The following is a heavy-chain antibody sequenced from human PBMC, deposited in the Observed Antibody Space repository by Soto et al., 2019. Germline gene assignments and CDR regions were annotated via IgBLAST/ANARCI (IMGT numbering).Heavy chain of an antibody. CDR1: GFTFSGHW. J-gene: IGHJ3*02. CDR2: INTDGGSS. V-gene: IGHV3-74*03. Sequence: EVQLVESGGDLVQPGGSLRLSCAASGFTFSGHWMHWVRQVPGKGLEWVSRINTDGGSSAYAASGKGRFTISRDNAKNTLYLQMNGLRAEDTAVYYCAREAGYCSRTSCYRRAFDTWGQGTTVTVSS. CDR3: AREAGYCSRTSCYRRAFDT. D-gene: IGHD2-2*01.